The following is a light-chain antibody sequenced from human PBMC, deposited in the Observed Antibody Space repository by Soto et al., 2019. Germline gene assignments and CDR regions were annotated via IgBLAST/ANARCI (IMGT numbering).Light chain of an antibody. J-gene: IGLJ2*01. CDR3: QSYDSSLSGVV. CDR2: GNS. CDR1: SSNIGAGYD. Sequence: QSVLTQPPSVSGAPGQRVTISCTGSSSNIGAGYDVHWYQQLPGTAPKLLIYGNSNRPSGVPDRFTGSKSGTSASLAITGIQDEDEADYYYQSYDSSLSGVVFGVGTQLTVL. V-gene: IGLV1-40*01.